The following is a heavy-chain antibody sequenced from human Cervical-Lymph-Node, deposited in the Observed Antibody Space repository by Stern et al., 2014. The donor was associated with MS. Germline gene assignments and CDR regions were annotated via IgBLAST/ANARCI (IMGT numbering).Heavy chain of an antibody. D-gene: IGHD1-14*01. J-gene: IGHJ4*02. V-gene: IGHV4-59*13. CDR3: TRHHSYERGVLDS. Sequence: QVQLQESSPELVKPSETLSLTCTVSGGSIPNYSCSWLRQPTGKALEWIGYIYPSGDTKYNPSLKSRVIMSVDKSKSQFSLKLTSVTAADTAMYYCTRHHSYERGVLDSWGQGALVTGSS. CDR2: IYPSGDT. CDR1: GGSIPNYS.